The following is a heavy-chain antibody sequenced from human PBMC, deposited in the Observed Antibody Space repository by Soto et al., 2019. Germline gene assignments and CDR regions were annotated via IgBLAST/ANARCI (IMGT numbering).Heavy chain of an antibody. CDR1: GGSFSGYY. D-gene: IGHD6-19*01. Sequence: SETLSLTCAVYGGSFSGYYWSWIRQPPGKGLEWIGEINHSGSTNYNPSLKSRVTISVDTSKNQFSLKLSSVTAADTAVYYCASAAEDQRHGWYRGFDYWGQVTLVTVSS. CDR3: ASAAEDQRHGWYRGFDY. J-gene: IGHJ4*02. CDR2: INHSGST. V-gene: IGHV4-34*01.